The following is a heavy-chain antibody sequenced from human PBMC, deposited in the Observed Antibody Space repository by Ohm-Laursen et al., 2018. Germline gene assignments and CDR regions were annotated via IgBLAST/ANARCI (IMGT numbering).Heavy chain of an antibody. CDR2: VSTIPDT. J-gene: IGHJ6*02. Sequence: SLRLSCAASGFTFSDHYMEWVRQAPGQGLEWVSTVSTIPDTYYADSVRGHFTISRDNSKNTVYLQMNSLRAEDTAVYYCARRVGDYCSGGSCYFYYYGMDVWGQGTTVTVSS. V-gene: IGHV3-69-1*01. CDR3: ARRVGDYCSGGSCYFYYYGMDV. D-gene: IGHD2-15*01. CDR1: GFTFSDHY.